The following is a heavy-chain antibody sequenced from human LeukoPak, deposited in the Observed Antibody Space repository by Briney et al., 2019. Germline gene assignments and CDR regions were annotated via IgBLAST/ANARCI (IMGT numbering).Heavy chain of an antibody. J-gene: IGHJ4*02. D-gene: IGHD2-2*01. V-gene: IGHV3-53*01. CDR2: IYSGGST. CDR3: ARVPLVVVPAPDY. Sequence: GGPLRLSCAASGFTVSSNYMSWVRQAPGKGLEWVSVIYSGGSTYYADSVKGRFTISRDNAKNSLYLQMNSLRAEDTAVYYCARVPLVVVPAPDYWGQGTLVTVSS. CDR1: GFTVSSNY.